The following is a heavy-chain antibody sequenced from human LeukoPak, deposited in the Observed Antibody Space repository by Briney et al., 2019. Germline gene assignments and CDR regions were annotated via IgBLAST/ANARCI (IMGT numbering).Heavy chain of an antibody. CDR3: ARDEHQYYHASSGRFDY. Sequence: RGSLRLSCAASGFTFSYYWMGWVGQAPGKGLEWVANIKQDGSEKYYVDSVKGRFTISRDNAKNSLYLQMNSMRAEDTAVYYCARDEHQYYHASSGRFDYWGQRIVDADSS. V-gene: IGHV3-7*04. D-gene: IGHD3-22*01. J-gene: IGHJ4*02. CDR1: GFTFSYYW. CDR2: IKQDGSEK.